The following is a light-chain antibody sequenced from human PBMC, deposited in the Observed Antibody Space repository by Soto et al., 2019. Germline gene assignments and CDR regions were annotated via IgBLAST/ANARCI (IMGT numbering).Light chain of an antibody. Sequence: QSVLTQPPSVSGAPGQRVTISCTGSSSNIGAPYDVHWYQQLPGTAPKLLIYGNNNRPSGVPDRFSASKSGTSASLAISGLQSEDEADYYCAVWDDSLIGRVFGGGTKVTVL. CDR1: SSNIGAPYD. CDR2: GNN. J-gene: IGLJ2*01. CDR3: AVWDDSLIGRV. V-gene: IGLV1-40*01.